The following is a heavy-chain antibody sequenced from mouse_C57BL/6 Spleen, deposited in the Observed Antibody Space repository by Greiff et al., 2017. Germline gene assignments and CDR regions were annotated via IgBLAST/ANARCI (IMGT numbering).Heavy chain of an antibody. V-gene: IGHV1-15*01. CDR3: TRCAYGSRPWFAY. Sequence: QVQLQQSGAELVRPGASVTLSCKASGYTFTDYEMHWVKQTPVHGLEWIGAIDPETGGTAYNQKFKGKAILTADKSSSTAYMELRSLTSEDSAVYYCTRCAYGSRPWFAYWGQGTLVTVSA. CDR2: IDPETGGT. D-gene: IGHD2-10*02. CDR1: GYTFTDYE. J-gene: IGHJ3*01.